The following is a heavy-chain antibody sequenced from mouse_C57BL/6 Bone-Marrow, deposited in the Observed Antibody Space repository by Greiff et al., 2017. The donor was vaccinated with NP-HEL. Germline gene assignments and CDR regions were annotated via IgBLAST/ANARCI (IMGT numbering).Heavy chain of an antibody. CDR2: INPNYGTT. V-gene: IGHV1-39*01. CDR1: GYSFTDYN. D-gene: IGHD2-2*01. J-gene: IGHJ3*01. Sequence: EVQLQQSGPELVKPGASVKMSCKASGYSFTDYNMNWVKQSDGKSLEWIGVINPNYGTTSYNQKFKGKATLTVDQSSSTAYMQLNSLTSEDSAVYYCSRGYGYDEGTWFAYWGQGTLVTVSA. CDR3: SRGYGYDEGTWFAY.